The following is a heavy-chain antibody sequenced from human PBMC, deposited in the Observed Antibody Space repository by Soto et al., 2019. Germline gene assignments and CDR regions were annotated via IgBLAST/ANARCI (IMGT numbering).Heavy chain of an antibody. CDR2: FDPEDGET. CDR3: ALRDGLHLGELSYIRARDAFDI. Sequence: ASVKVSCKVSGYTLTELSMHWVRQAPGKGLEWMGGFDPEDGETIYAQKFQGRVTMTEDTSTDTAYMELSSLRSEDTAVYYCALRDGLHLGELSYIRARDAFDIWGQGTMVTVSS. J-gene: IGHJ3*02. D-gene: IGHD3-16*02. V-gene: IGHV1-24*01. CDR1: GYTLTELS.